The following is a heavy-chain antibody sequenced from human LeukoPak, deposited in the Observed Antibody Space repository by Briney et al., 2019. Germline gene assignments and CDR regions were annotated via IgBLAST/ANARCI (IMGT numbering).Heavy chain of an antibody. D-gene: IGHD6-6*01. CDR3: ARVTYTKAARYYYYMDV. CDR2: IYYSGST. Sequence: PSETLSLTCTVSGGSISTYYWSWIRQPPGKGLEWIGYIYYSGSTNYNPSLKSRVTISVDTSKNQFSLKLSSVTAADTAVYYCARVTYTKAARYYYYMDVWGKGATVTVSS. J-gene: IGHJ6*03. CDR1: GGSISTYY. V-gene: IGHV4-59*01.